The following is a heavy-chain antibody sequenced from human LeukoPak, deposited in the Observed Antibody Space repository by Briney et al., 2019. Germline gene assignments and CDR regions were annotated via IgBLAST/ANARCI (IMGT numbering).Heavy chain of an antibody. Sequence: SETLSLTCAVYGGSFSGYYWSWIRQPPGKGLEWIGEINHSGSTNYNPSLKSRVTISVDTSKNKFSLKLSSVTAADTAVYYCARVNLWFGELDHWGQGTLVSVSS. D-gene: IGHD3-10*01. J-gene: IGHJ5*02. CDR3: ARVNLWFGELDH. V-gene: IGHV4-34*01. CDR2: INHSGST. CDR1: GGSFSGYY.